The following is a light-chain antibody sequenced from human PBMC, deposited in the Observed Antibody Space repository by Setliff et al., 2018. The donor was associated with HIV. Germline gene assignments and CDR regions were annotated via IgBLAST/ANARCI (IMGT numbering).Light chain of an antibody. J-gene: IGLJ1*01. V-gene: IGLV2-23*01. CDR3: CSNTGSNTFV. CDR2: QAT. CDR1: SNDVGRYDL. Sequence: LTPPASVSGSPGQSITISCTGSSNDVGRYDLVSWYQQHPARAPKLIIYQATRRPSGVSNRFSGSKSGNVASLTSSGLQAEDEADYYCCSNTGSNTFVFGTGTKVTVL.